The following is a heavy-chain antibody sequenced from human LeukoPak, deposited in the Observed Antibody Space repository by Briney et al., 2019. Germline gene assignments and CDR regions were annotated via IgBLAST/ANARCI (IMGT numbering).Heavy chain of an antibody. CDR3: AKSKESNSNALFDY. CDR2: ISGSGGST. CDR1: GFTFSSYA. Sequence: GGSLRLSCAASGFTFSSYAMSWVRQAPGKGLEWVSAISGSGGSTYYADSVKGRFTISRDNAKNSLYLQMNSLRAEDTALYYCAKSKESNSNALFDYWGQGTLVTVSS. J-gene: IGHJ4*02. V-gene: IGHV3-23*01. D-gene: IGHD4-4*01.